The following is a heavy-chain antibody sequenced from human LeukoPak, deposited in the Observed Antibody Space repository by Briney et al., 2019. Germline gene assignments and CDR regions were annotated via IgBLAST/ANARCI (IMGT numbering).Heavy chain of an antibody. CDR2: IYTSGST. CDR1: GGSISSYY. J-gene: IGHJ4*02. V-gene: IGHV4-4*07. Sequence: SETLSLTCPVSGGSISSYYWSWIRQPAGKGLEWIGRIYTSGSTNYNPSLKSRVTISVDTSKNQFSLKLSSVTAADTAVYYCARSIVGAIPMYYFDYWGQGTLVTVSS. CDR3: ARSIVGAIPMYYFDY. D-gene: IGHD1-26*01.